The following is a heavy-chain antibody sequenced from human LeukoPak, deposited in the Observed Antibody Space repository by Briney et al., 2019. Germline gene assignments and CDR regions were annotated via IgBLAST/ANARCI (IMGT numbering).Heavy chain of an antibody. V-gene: IGHV3-30*18. J-gene: IGHJ5*02. CDR2: ISYDGSNK. D-gene: IGHD6-13*01. Sequence: GGSLRLSCAASGFTFSSYGMHWVRQAPGKGLECVAVISYDGSNKYYADSVKGRFTISRDNSKNTLYLQMNSLRAEDTAVYYCAKEVIAAAGRGTNWFDPWGQGTLVTVSS. CDR1: GFTFSSYG. CDR3: AKEVIAAAGRGTNWFDP.